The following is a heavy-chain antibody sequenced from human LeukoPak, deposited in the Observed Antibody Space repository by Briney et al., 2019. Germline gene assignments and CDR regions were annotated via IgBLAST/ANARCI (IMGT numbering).Heavy chain of an antibody. Sequence: GGSLRLSCAATGFTVTTNYMNWVRQAPGKGLEWVSVIYSGGSTYYADSVKGRFTISRDKSKNTVSLQLNSLRLEDTAMYYCADLGYSDWGQGTLVTVSS. CDR2: IYSGGST. D-gene: IGHD5-18*01. J-gene: IGHJ4*02. V-gene: IGHV3-66*01. CDR1: GFTVTTNY. CDR3: ADLGYSD.